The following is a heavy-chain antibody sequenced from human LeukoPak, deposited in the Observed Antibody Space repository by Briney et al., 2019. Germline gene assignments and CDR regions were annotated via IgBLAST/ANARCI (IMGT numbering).Heavy chain of an antibody. D-gene: IGHD3-3*01. CDR2: IYYSGST. CDR3: ARVGGYDFWSGIEPFDY. Sequence: PSETLSLTCTVSGGSISSYYWSWIRQPPGKGLEWIGYIYYSGSTNYNPSLKSRVTISVDTSKNQFSLKLSSVTAADTAVYYCARVGGYDFWSGIEPFDYWGQGTLVTVSS. CDR1: GGSISSYY. V-gene: IGHV4-59*01. J-gene: IGHJ4*02.